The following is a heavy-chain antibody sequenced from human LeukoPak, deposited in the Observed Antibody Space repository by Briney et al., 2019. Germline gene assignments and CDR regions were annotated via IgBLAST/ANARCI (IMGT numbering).Heavy chain of an antibody. J-gene: IGHJ4*02. CDR2: IIPIFGTA. D-gene: IGHD3-22*01. CDR3: ARHTYYYDSSGPGTFDY. CDR1: GGTFSSYA. V-gene: IGHV1-69*13. Sequence: GASVKVSCKASGGTFSSYAISWVRHAQGQGLEWMGGIIPIFGTANYAQKFQGRVTITADESTSTAYMELSSLRSEDTAVYYCARHTYYYDSSGPGTFDYWGQGTLVTVSS.